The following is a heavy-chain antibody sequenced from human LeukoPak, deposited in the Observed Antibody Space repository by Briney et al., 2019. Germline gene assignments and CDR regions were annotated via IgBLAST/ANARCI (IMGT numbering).Heavy chain of an antibody. CDR3: ARGIAAAVYYFDY. D-gene: IGHD6-13*01. CDR2: IYYSGST. Sequence: PSETLSLTCTVSGGSISSYYWSWIRQPPGKGLEWIGYIYYSGSTNYNPSLKSRVTISVDTSKNQFSLKLSSVTAADTAVYYCARGIAAAVYYFDYWGQGTLVTVSS. J-gene: IGHJ4*02. CDR1: GGSISSYY. V-gene: IGHV4-59*12.